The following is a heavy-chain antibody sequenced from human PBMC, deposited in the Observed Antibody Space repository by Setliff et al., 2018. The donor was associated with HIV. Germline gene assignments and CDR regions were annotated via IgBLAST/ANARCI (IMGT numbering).Heavy chain of an antibody. D-gene: IGHD4-17*01. J-gene: IGHJ6*02. CDR2: INAGNGNT. CDR1: GYTFTSYA. Sequence: GASVKVSCKASGYTFTSYAMHWVRQAPGQRLEWMGWINAGNGNTKYSQKFQGRVTITRDTSASTAYMELSSLRSEDTAVYYCARDPTVTPGGQPYYYYGMDVWGQGTTVTVSS. V-gene: IGHV1-3*01. CDR3: ARDPTVTPGGQPYYYYGMDV.